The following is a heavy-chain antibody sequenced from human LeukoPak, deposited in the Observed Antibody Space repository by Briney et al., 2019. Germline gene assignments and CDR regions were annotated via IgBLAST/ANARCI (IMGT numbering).Heavy chain of an antibody. D-gene: IGHD6-13*01. CDR2: IYNSGST. Sequence: SETLSLTCTVSGGSISSYYWSWIRQPPGEGLEWIGYIYNSGSTNYSPSLKSRVTISVDTSKNQLSLKLSSVTAADTAVYYCARGGAAAAGYWGQGTLVTVSS. V-gene: IGHV4-59*01. J-gene: IGHJ4*02. CDR3: ARGGAAAAGY. CDR1: GGSISSYY.